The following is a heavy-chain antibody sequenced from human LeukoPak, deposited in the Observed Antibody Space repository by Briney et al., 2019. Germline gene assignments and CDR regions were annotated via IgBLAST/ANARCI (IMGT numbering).Heavy chain of an antibody. CDR1: GGSISSVNW. J-gene: IGHJ3*02. Sequence: PSETLSLTCAVSGGSISSVNWWSWVRQPPGKGLEWIGEIYHSGSTNYNPSLKSRVTISVDKSKNQFSLKLSSVTAADTAVYYCARSGDPLAYCGGDCYSSAFDIWGQGTMVTVSS. D-gene: IGHD2-21*02. CDR3: ARSGDPLAYCGGDCYSSAFDI. V-gene: IGHV4-4*02. CDR2: IYHSGST.